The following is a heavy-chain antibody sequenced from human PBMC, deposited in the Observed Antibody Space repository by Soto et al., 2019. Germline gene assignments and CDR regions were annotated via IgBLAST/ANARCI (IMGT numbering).Heavy chain of an antibody. J-gene: IGHJ6*03. CDR3: ARVAEMGTVTKGYYYYMDV. CDR2: IIPMLGVA. Sequence: QVQLVQSGAEVKKPGSSVKVSCKASGDTFSNHTISGVRQAPGQGLEWMGRIIPMLGVANYAQKFQGSVTITADKSTSTAYMELSSLRSADTAVYYCARVAEMGTVTKGYYYYMDVWGKGTTVTVSS. D-gene: IGHD4-17*01. V-gene: IGHV1-69*04. CDR1: GDTFSNHT.